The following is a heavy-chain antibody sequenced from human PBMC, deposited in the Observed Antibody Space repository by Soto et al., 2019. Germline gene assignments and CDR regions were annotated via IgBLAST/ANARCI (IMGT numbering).Heavy chain of an antibody. V-gene: IGHV3-23*01. CDR2: IRDGGEST. CDR1: GFIFGNYM. CDR3: APHVHCSGGSCHYDAFDI. J-gene: IGHJ3*02. D-gene: IGHD2-15*01. Sequence: EVPLLESGGGLVQPGESLRLSCAVSGFIFGNYMMTWVRQAPGKGLEWVSTIRDGGESTYYADPVKGRFTISRDNSKNTLYLQMDNLGVEDTAVYYCAPHVHCSGGSCHYDAFDIRGQGTMVTVSS.